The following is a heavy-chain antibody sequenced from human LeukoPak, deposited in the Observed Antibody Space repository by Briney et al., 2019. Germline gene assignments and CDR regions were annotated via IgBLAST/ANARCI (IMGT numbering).Heavy chain of an antibody. CDR2: IYTSGST. CDR3: ASGKGPSLYCSSTSCYGHSGRSNPQGLDY. D-gene: IGHD2-2*01. CDR1: GGSISSYY. Sequence: SETLSLTCTVSGGSISSYYWSWIRQPAGKGLEWIGRIYTSGSTNYNPSLKSRVTMSVDTSKNQFSLKLSSVTAADTAVYYCASGKGPSLYCSSTSCYGHSGRSNPQGLDYWGQGTLVTVSS. V-gene: IGHV4-4*07. J-gene: IGHJ4*02.